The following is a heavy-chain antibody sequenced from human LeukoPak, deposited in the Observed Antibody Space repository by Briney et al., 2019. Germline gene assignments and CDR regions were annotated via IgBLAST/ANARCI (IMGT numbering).Heavy chain of an antibody. D-gene: IGHD4-17*01. CDR2: ISGSGAIT. Sequence: GGSLRLSCVDSGFSFNNYAMTWVRQAPGKGLEWVSVISGSGAITYYADSVKGRFTISRDNSKNTLYLQMNSLRAEDTAVYYCARNERTTVTTFGPLDVWGKGTTVTISS. CDR1: GFSFNNYA. J-gene: IGHJ6*04. V-gene: IGHV3-23*01. CDR3: ARNERTTVTTFGPLDV.